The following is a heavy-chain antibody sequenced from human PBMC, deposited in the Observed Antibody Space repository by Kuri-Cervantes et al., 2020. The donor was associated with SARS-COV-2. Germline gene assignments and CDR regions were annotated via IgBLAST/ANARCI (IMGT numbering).Heavy chain of an antibody. J-gene: IGHJ4*02. V-gene: IGHV1-2*02. CDR2: INPNSGGT. D-gene: IGHD6-13*01. Sequence: ASVKVSCKASGYTFTGYYMHWVRQAPGQGLEWMGWINPNSGGTNYAQKFQGRVTMTRDTSTSTVYMELSSLRSEDTAVYYYAREDRAAAATFDYWGQGTLVTVSS. CDR3: AREDRAAAATFDY. CDR1: GYTFTGYY.